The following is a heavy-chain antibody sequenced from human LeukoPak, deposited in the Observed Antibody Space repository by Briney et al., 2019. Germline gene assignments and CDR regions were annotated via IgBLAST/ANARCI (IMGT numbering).Heavy chain of an antibody. J-gene: IGHJ1*01. V-gene: IGHV3-23*01. CDR3: AKDARGYYEVEYFQH. Sequence: GGSLRLSCAASGFTFSSYAMSWVRQAPGKGLESVSAIIGSGGSTYYADSVKGRFTISRDNSKNTLYLQMNSLRAEDTAVYYCAKDARGYYEVEYFQHWGQGTLVTVSS. CDR2: IIGSGGST. D-gene: IGHD3-22*01. CDR1: GFTFSSYA.